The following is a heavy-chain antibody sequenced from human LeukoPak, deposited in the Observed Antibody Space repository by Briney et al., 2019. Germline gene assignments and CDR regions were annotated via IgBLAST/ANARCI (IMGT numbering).Heavy chain of an antibody. V-gene: IGHV3-23*01. CDR2: ISGDSGGT. CDR1: GFTFSNYA. D-gene: IGHD1-1*01. Sequence: GGSLRLSCVASGFTFSNYAMSWVRQAPGKGLEWVSGISGDSGGTNYADSVKGRFTISRENSKKRLYLQMNSLRAEDTAAYYCAKDGGPTVFYYFDSWGQGTLVTVSS. CDR3: AKDGGPTVFYYFDS. J-gene: IGHJ4*02.